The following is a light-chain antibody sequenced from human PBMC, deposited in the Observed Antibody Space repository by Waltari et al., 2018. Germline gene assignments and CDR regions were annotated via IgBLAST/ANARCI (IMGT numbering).Light chain of an antibody. CDR3: YSTDRTGKQRV. CDR2: EDN. CDR1: ALPNKY. Sequence: SYELTQPPSVSVSPGQTARITCSGDALPNKYGYWYQQKSGQAPVLVIEEDNKRRSGFPERFSGSSTGTMVTLTISGAQVEDEGDYYCYSTDRTGKQRVFGGGTKLTVL. J-gene: IGLJ2*01. V-gene: IGLV3-10*01.